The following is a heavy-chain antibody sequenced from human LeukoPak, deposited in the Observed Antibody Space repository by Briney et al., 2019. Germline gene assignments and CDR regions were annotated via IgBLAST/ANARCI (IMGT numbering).Heavy chain of an antibody. J-gene: IGHJ4*01. CDR3: ASTSWELPDY. V-gene: IGHV3-7*01. CDR2: IKQDGSEK. D-gene: IGHD1-26*01. Sequence: GGSLRLSCAASGFSVTSNYMSWVRQAPGKGLEWVANIKQDGSEKYYVDSVKGRFTISRDNAKNSLYLQMNSLRAEDTAVYYCASTSWELPDYWGQGTLVTVSS. CDR1: GFSVTSNY.